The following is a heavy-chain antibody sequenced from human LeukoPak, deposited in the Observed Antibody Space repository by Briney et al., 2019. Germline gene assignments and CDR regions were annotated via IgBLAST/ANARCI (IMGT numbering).Heavy chain of an antibody. CDR3: TRNYNTQDFDY. V-gene: IGHV3-49*04. Sequence: PGRSLRLSCTTSGFTFSVFAINWVRQAPGKGLEWVGLIRSSPNGATTEYAASVKGRFTISRDDSQNIAYLQMNSLKSEDTAVYYCTRNYNTQDFDYWGQGILVTVSS. J-gene: IGHJ4*02. D-gene: IGHD3-22*01. CDR2: IRSSPNGATT. CDR1: GFTFSVFA.